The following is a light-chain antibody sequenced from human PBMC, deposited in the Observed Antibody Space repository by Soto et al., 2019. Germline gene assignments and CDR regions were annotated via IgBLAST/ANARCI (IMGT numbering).Light chain of an antibody. CDR1: SRDVGSDNL. Sequence: QSVLTQPASVSGSPGQSISISRTGTSRDVGSDNLVSWDQHHPSKSPKLMIIEVSQRPSGVSTRFSGCKSGNTASLTISGLQAEDEAEYYCCSYAGTYGFGTGTKVTVL. CDR2: EVS. V-gene: IGLV2-23*02. J-gene: IGLJ1*01. CDR3: CSYAGTYG.